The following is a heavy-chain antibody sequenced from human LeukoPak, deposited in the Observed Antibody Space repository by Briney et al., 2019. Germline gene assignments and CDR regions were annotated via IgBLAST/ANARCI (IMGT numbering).Heavy chain of an antibody. Sequence: GGSLRLSCAASGFTFSSYGMHWVRQAPGKGLEWVAVIWYDGSNKYYADSVKGRFTISRDNSKNTLYLQMNSLRAEDTAVYYCARDGVAMVRYYYYGMDVWGQGTTVPVSS. CDR3: ARDGVAMVRYYYYGMDV. J-gene: IGHJ6*02. V-gene: IGHV3-33*01. D-gene: IGHD3-10*01. CDR2: IWYDGSNK. CDR1: GFTFSSYG.